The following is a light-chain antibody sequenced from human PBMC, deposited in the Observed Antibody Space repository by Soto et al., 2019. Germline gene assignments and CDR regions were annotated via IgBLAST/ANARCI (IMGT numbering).Light chain of an antibody. J-gene: IGLJ1*01. Sequence: QSVLTQPASVSGSPGQSITSSCGGTSGEVGAYIYVSWYQQFPGKAPKLILYEVNNRPSGVSNRFSGSKSDTTASLTISGPQPEDEADYYCSAYSDIATKVFGTGTKVTVL. CDR3: SAYSDIATKV. CDR2: EVN. V-gene: IGLV2-14*03. CDR1: SGEVGAYIY.